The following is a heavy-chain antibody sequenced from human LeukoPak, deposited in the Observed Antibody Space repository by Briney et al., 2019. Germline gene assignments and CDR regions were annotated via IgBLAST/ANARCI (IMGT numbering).Heavy chain of an antibody. CDR1: GFSITDHH. V-gene: IGHV3-72*01. Sequence: TGGSLRLSCAGAGFSITDHHMDWVRQAPGKGLEWIGRSATTKPNSCTTQYAASVRGRFTISRDDSQNSLYLHLNSLKTEDTAVYYCVRVVTTGSGWYQFDNWGLGTLVTVSS. CDR2: SATTKPNSCTT. CDR3: VRVVTTGSGWYQFDN. J-gene: IGHJ4*02. D-gene: IGHD1-1*01.